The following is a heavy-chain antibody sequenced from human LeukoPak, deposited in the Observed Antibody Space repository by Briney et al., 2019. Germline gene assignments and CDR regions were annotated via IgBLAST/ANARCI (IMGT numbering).Heavy chain of an antibody. CDR1: GYTFTSYD. CDR2: MNPNSGNT. D-gene: IGHD3-22*01. V-gene: IGHV1-8*01. CDR3: ARVGHYYDSSGYYFGAFDI. J-gene: IGHJ3*02. Sequence: ASVKVSCKASGYTFTSYDINWVRQATGQGLEWMGWMNPNSGNTGYAQKLQGRVTMTTDTSTSTAYMELRSLRSDDTAVYYCARVGHYYDSSGYYFGAFDIWGQGTMVTVSS.